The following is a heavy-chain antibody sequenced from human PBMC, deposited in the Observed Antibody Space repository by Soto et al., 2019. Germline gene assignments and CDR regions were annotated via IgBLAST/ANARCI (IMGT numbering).Heavy chain of an antibody. Sequence: PGGSLRLSCAASGFTFSDHYMDWVRQAPGKGLEWVGRTRNKANSYTTEYAASVKGRFTISRDDSKNSLYLQMNSLKTEDTAVYYCAVCDYYYYYMDVWGKGTTVTVSS. J-gene: IGHJ6*03. D-gene: IGHD2-8*01. CDR2: TRNKANSYTT. CDR1: GFTFSDHY. V-gene: IGHV3-72*01. CDR3: AVCDYYYYYMDV.